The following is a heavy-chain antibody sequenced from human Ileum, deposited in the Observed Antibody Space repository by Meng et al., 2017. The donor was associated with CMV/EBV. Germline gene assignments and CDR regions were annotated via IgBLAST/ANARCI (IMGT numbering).Heavy chain of an antibody. CDR2: VYNRDRT. CDR1: GGSISTYS. Sequence: QVRLLRSGPRVVKPSETLFLTCTVSGGSISTYSWNWIRQPAGRELEWIGRVYNRDRTTYNPSLKSRVTMSVDTSKDQFSLTLYSVTAADTAVYFCARDREHTYGYTFEYWGQGTLVTVSS. D-gene: IGHD5-24*01. CDR3: ARDREHTYGYTFEY. J-gene: IGHJ4*02. V-gene: IGHV4-4*07.